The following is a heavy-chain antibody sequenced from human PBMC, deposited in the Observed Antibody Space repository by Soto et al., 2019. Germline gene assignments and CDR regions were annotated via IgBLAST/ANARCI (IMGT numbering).Heavy chain of an antibody. Sequence: SETLSLTCTVSGGSITNDNYYWGWIRQPPGKGLEWIGYVYYSGSSHYNPSLKSRLIISMDTSKNQFSLKLTSITAADTAIYFCARRGGGDYLFDSWGQGMLVTVSS. D-gene: IGHD4-17*01. V-gene: IGHV4-30-4*01. CDR2: VYYSGSS. CDR1: GGSITNDNYY. J-gene: IGHJ4*02. CDR3: ARRGGGDYLFDS.